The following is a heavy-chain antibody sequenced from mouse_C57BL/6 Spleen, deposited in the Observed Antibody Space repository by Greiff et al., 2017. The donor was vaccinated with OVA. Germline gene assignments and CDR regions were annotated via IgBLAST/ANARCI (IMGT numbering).Heavy chain of an antibody. CDR1: GYTFTSYW. J-gene: IGHJ4*01. CDR2: INPSDSET. CDR3: SRWFYYGYYADAIDY. V-gene: IGHV1-61*01. Sequence: QVHVKQPGAELVRPGSSVKLSCKASGYTFTSYWMDWVKQRPGQGLEWIGNINPSDSETHYNQKFKDKATLTVDKSSSTAYMQLSSLTSEDSAFYYCSRWFYYGYYADAIDYWGQGTSVTVSS. D-gene: IGHD2-3*01.